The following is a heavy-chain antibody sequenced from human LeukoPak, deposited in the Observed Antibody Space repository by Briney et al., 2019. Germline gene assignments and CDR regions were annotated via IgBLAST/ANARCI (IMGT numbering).Heavy chain of an antibody. V-gene: IGHV3-21*01. CDR3: ARDIGGSYTAIDY. Sequence: GGSLRLSCAASGFTFSIYSMNWVRQAPGKGLEWVSSISARTNYIYYADSVKGRFTISRDNAKNSLYLQMNSLRAEDTAVYYCARDIGGSYTAIDYWGQGTLVTVSS. D-gene: IGHD1-26*01. J-gene: IGHJ4*02. CDR1: GFTFSIYS. CDR2: ISARTNYI.